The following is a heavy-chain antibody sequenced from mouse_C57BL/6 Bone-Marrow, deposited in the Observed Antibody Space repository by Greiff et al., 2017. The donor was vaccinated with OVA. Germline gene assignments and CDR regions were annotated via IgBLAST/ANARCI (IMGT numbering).Heavy chain of an antibody. CDR1: GFSLTSYA. CDR2: IWTGGGT. Sequence: VQLQQSGPGLVAPSQSLSITCTVSGFSLTSYAISWVRQPPGKGLEWLGVIWTGGGTNYNSALKSRLSISKDNSKSQVFLKMNSLQTDDTARYYCARNFYYGSYWYFDVWGTGTTVTVSS. J-gene: IGHJ1*03. CDR3: ARNFYYGSYWYFDV. V-gene: IGHV2-9-1*01. D-gene: IGHD1-1*01.